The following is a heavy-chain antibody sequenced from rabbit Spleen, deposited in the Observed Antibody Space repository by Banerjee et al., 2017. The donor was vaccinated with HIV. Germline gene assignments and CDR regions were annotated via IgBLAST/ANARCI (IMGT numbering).Heavy chain of an antibody. CDR2: IDSGSSGFT. D-gene: IGHD8-1*01. CDR3: ARDSGSSFSSYGMDL. Sequence: QEQLEESGGGLVQPEGSLTLTCTASTFSFSSGNYMCWVRQAPGKGLEWIACIDSGSSGFTYFASWAKGRFTISKTSSTTVTLQMTSLTAADTATYFCARDSGSSFSSYGMDLWGPGTLVTVS. V-gene: IGHV1S45*01. J-gene: IGHJ6*01. CDR1: TFSFSSGNY.